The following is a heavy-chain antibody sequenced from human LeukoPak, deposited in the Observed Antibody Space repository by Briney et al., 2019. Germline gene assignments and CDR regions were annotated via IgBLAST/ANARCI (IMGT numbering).Heavy chain of an antibody. J-gene: IGHJ6*02. Sequence: NTSETLSLTCAVSGGSISSGGYSWSWIRRPPGKGLEWIGYIYHSGSTYYNPSLKGRVTISVDRSKNQFSLKLSSVTAADTAVYYCARDLRTCMDVWGQGTTVTVSS. CDR3: ARDLRTCMDV. D-gene: IGHD2-2*01. CDR2: IYHSGST. CDR1: GGSISSGGYS. V-gene: IGHV4-30-2*01.